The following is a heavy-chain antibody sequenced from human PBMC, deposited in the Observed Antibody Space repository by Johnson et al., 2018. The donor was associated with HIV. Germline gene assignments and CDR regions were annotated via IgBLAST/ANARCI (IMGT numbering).Heavy chain of an antibody. D-gene: IGHD3-3*01. CDR1: GFAVSTNY. J-gene: IGHJ3*02. CDR3: ARRRSDNVARSHDAFDI. Sequence: VQLVESGGGLVQPGGSLRLSCAASGFAVSTNYMTWVRQAPGKGLEWVSVLYSGGSAYYTDSVRGRFSISRDNSKNTLYLQMNSLRAEDTAVYYCARRRSDNVARSHDAFDIW. CDR2: LYSGGSA. V-gene: IGHV3-53*01.